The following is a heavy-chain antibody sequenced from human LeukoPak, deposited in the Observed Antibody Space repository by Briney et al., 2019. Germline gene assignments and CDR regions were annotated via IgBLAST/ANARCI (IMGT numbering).Heavy chain of an antibody. Sequence: PSETLSLTCSVSGYSISSGNYWGWIRLPPGKGLEWIGEINHSGSTNYNPSLKSRVTISVDTSKNQFSLKLSSVTAADTAVYYCASKRRPLYYFDYWGQGTLVTVSS. CDR1: GYSISSGNY. J-gene: IGHJ4*02. CDR3: ASKRRPLYYFDY. CDR2: INHSGST. V-gene: IGHV4-38-2*01.